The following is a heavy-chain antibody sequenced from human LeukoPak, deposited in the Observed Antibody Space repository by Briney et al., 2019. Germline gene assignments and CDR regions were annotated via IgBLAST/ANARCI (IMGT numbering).Heavy chain of an antibody. Sequence: SETLSLTCTVSGGSISSYYWSWIRQPPGKGLEWIGYIYYSGSTNYNPPLKSRVTISVDTSKNQFSLKLSSVTAADTAVYYCARDQYGLNYFDYWGQGTLVTVSS. CDR2: IYYSGST. D-gene: IGHD4-17*01. J-gene: IGHJ4*02. V-gene: IGHV4-59*01. CDR3: ARDQYGLNYFDY. CDR1: GGSISSYY.